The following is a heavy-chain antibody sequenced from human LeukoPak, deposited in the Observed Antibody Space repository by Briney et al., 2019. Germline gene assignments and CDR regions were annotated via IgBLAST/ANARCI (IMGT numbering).Heavy chain of an antibody. CDR1: GGSISSYY. V-gene: IGHV4-39*07. CDR2: TYYTGST. Sequence: SETLSLTCTVSGGSISSYYWGWIRQSPGKGLEWIANTYYTGSTYYNPSLKSRITISVDTSKSQFSLELSSVTAADTAIYYCARVSDSRAVGPFDYWGQGTLVTVSS. CDR3: ARVSDSRAVGPFDY. D-gene: IGHD3-10*01. J-gene: IGHJ4*02.